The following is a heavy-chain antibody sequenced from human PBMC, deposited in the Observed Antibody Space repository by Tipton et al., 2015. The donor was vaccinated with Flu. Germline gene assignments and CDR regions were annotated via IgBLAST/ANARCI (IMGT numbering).Heavy chain of an antibody. CDR3: ARSLVMVTATQGGFDY. CDR1: GITFTNYP. V-gene: IGHV3-30-3*01. D-gene: IGHD2-21*02. J-gene: IGHJ4*02. Sequence: AASGITFTNYPIHWVRLAPGKGLEWVAVISYDGANKYCADSVKGRFTISRDNSKSTLYLQMNSLRVEDTAVYYCARSLVMVTATQGGFDYWGQGTLVTVSS. CDR2: ISYDGANK.